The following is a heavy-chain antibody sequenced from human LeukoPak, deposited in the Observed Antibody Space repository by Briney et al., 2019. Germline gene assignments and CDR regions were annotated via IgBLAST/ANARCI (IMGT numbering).Heavy chain of an antibody. D-gene: IGHD4-11*01. Sequence: SETLSLTCSVSGDSISSSGYYWDWIRQPPGKGLEWIGSIHHSGSTYYNPSLKSRVTISVDTSKNQFSQRLSSVTAADTAVYYCARVRGNYFPDYWGQGTLVTVSS. V-gene: IGHV4-39*07. CDR1: GDSISSSGYY. CDR3: ARVRGNYFPDY. CDR2: IHHSGST. J-gene: IGHJ4*02.